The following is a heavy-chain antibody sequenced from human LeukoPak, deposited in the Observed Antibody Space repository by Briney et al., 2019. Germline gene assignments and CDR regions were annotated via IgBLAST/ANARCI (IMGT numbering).Heavy chain of an antibody. Sequence: SETRSLTCAVYGGSFSGYYWSWIRQPPGKGLEWIGEINHSGSTNYNPSLKSRVTISVDTSKNQFSLKLSSVTAADTAVYYCARESRRRWLQFPYWCFDLWGRGTLVTVSS. CDR2: INHSGST. V-gene: IGHV4-34*01. J-gene: IGHJ2*01. CDR3: ARESRRRWLQFPYWCFDL. CDR1: GGSFSGYY. D-gene: IGHD5-24*01.